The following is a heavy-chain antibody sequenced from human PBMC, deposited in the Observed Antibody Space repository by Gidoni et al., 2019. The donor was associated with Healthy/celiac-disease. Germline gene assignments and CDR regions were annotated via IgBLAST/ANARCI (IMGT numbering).Heavy chain of an antibody. CDR2: IYYSGST. CDR1: GGSISSSSYY. V-gene: IGHV4-39*01. J-gene: IGHJ5*02. D-gene: IGHD3-9*01. CDR3: ARHNGDYDILTSFGPWAGEEWRNWFDP. Sequence: QLQLQESGPGLVKPSETLSLTCTVSGGSISSSSYYWGWIRQPPGKGLEWIGSIYYSGSTYYNPSLKSRVTISVDTSKNQFSLKLSSVTAADTAVYYCARHNGDYDILTSFGPWAGEEWRNWFDPWGQGTLVTVSS.